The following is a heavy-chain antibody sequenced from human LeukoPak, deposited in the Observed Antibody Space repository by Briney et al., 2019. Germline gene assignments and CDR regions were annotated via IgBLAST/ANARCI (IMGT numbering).Heavy chain of an antibody. J-gene: IGHJ4*02. CDR3: AKDGSPNGDY. Sequence: AGGSLRLSCAASGFTFSSYSMNWVRQAPGKGLEWVSSISSSSSYIYYADSVKGRFTISRDNAKNSLYLQMNSLRAEDTAVYYCAKDGSPNGDYWGQGTLVTVSS. CDR2: ISSSSSYI. CDR1: GFTFSSYS. V-gene: IGHV3-21*01. D-gene: IGHD1-26*01.